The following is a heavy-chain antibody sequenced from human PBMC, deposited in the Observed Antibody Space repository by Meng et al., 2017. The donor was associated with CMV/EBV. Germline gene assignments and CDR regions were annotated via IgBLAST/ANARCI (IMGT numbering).Heavy chain of an antibody. V-gene: IGHV3-30-3*01. CDR3: ARDQVDTYYDFWSGYYKGGGMDV. D-gene: IGHD3-3*01. CDR1: GFTFSSYA. Sequence: GGSLRLSCAASGFTFSSYAMHWVRQAPGKGLEWVAVISYDGSNKYYADSVKGRFTISRDNSKNTLYLQMNSLRAEDTAVYYCARDQVDTYYDFWSGYYKGGGMDVWGQGTTVTVSS. CDR2: ISYDGSNK. J-gene: IGHJ6*02.